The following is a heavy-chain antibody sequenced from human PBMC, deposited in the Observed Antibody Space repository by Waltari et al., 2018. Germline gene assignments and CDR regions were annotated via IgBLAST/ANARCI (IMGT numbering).Heavy chain of an antibody. V-gene: IGHV1-69*08. CDR3: ARDRHDIVVVVAATPYWFDP. CDR1: GGTFSSYS. CDR2: IIPIFGTA. Sequence: QVQLVQSGAEVKKPGSSVKVSCKASGGTFSSYSISWVRQAPGQGLTWMGRIIPIFGTANYAQKFQGRVTITADKSTSTAYMELSSLRSEDTAVYYCARDRHDIVVVVAATPYWFDPWGQGTLVTVSS. D-gene: IGHD2-15*01. J-gene: IGHJ5*02.